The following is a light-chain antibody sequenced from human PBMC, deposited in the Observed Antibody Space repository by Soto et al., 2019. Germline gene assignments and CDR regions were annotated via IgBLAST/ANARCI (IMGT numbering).Light chain of an antibody. J-gene: IGKJ2*01. Sequence: EIVLTQSPVTLSLSPGEGATLSCRTSQSVSSSLLAWFQQKPGQAPRLLIHDVSSRATGIPHRFSGSGSGTDFTLSISRLEPEDFAVYYCHQYGSSPLTFGQGTKLEIK. CDR1: QSVSSSL. CDR3: HQYGSSPLT. V-gene: IGKV3-20*01. CDR2: DVS.